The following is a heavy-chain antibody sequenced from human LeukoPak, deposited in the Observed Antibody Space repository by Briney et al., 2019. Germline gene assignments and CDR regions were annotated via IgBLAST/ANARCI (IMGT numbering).Heavy chain of an antibody. Sequence: PGGSLRLSCAASGFTVSSNYMSWVRQAPGKGLEWVSVIYSGGSTYYADSVKGRFAISRDNSKNTLYLQMNSLRAEDTAVYYCTKEMYRSSWYSLFEYWGQGTLVTVSS. D-gene: IGHD6-13*01. CDR3: TKEMYRSSWYSLFEY. J-gene: IGHJ4*02. CDR1: GFTVSSNY. V-gene: IGHV3-53*05. CDR2: IYSGGST.